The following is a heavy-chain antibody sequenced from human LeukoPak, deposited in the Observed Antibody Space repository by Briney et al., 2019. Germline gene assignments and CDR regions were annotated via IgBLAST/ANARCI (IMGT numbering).Heavy chain of an antibody. CDR2: IYSGGST. CDR1: GFTVSRNY. Sequence: PGGSLRLSCAASGFTVSRNYMSWVRQAPGKGLEWVSVIYSGGSTNYADSVKGRFTISRDNSKNTLYLQMNSLRAEDTAVYYCAKDREDLLRVFDYWGQGTLVTVSS. V-gene: IGHV3-53*01. CDR3: AKDREDLLRVFDY. J-gene: IGHJ4*02.